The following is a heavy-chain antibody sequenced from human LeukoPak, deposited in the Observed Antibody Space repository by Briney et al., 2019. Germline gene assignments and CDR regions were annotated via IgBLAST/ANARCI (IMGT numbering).Heavy chain of an antibody. J-gene: IGHJ4*02. CDR2: VYFSGST. CDR3: AGHKSSESYPLDY. D-gene: IGHD3-22*01. V-gene: IGHV4-61*09. CDR1: GGSISSGVYF. Sequence: SQTLSLTCTVSGGSISSGVYFWSWIRQPPGKRLEWIGHVYFSGSTNYNPSLESRVTISVDTSKNQFSLTLSSVTAADTAVYYCAGHKSSESYPLDYWGQGILVTVSS.